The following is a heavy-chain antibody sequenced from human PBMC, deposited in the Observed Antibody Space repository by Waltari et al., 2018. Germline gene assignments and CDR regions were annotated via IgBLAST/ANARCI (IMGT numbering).Heavy chain of an antibody. D-gene: IGHD3-3*01. CDR1: GGTFSSYA. CDR3: ARGPSDTIFGVVNYFDY. V-gene: IGHV1-69*10. J-gene: IGHJ4*02. Sequence: QVQLVQSGAEVKKPGSSVKVSCKASGGTFSSYAISWVRQAPGQGLEWMGGISPILGIGNYAQKFQGRVTITADKSTSTAYMELSSLRSEDTAVYYCARGPSDTIFGVVNYFDYWGQGTLVTVSS. CDR2: ISPILGIG.